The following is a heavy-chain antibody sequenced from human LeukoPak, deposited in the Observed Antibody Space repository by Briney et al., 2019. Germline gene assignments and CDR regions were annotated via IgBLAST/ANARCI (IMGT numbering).Heavy chain of an antibody. J-gene: IGHJ4*02. D-gene: IGHD5-24*01. CDR1: GFIFSSYA. Sequence: PGGSLRLSCAASGFIFSSYAMSWVRQAPGKGLEWVSAISGSGGSTYYADSVKGRFTISRDNSKNTLYLQMNSLRAEDTAVYYCAKDPYREMATTPDYWGQGTLVTVSS. CDR3: AKDPYREMATTPDY. CDR2: ISGSGGST. V-gene: IGHV3-23*01.